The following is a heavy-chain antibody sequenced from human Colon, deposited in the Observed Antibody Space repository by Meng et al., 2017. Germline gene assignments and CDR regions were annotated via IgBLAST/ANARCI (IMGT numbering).Heavy chain of an antibody. J-gene: IGHJ4*02. Sequence: VQLPASGPVLGRPSAPLSLIFAASGPSVRSPEHRWCWVRQPPGKGLEWIGYARIDYANTNYNPSLKSRVNVSLDTSKNQFSLNVRSVTAADTAVYYCARDYWGSLDFWGQGILVTVSS. V-gene: IGHV4-61*08. D-gene: IGHD3-16*01. CDR1: GPSVRSPEHR. CDR3: ARDYWGSLDF. CDR2: ARIDYANT.